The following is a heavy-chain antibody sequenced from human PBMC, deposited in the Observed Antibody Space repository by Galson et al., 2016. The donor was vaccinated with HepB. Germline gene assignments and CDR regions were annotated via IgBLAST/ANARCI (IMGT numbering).Heavy chain of an antibody. CDR2: IIPPFPTA. CDR1: GGTFTNYA. Sequence: SVKVSCKASGGTFTNYAFSWVRQAPGQGLEWMGGIIPPFPTADYAQKFQGRITITADESTSTVYIQMSSLRSEDTAVYYCARDSRYCSGATCYKPDFDYWGRGTLVTVSS. J-gene: IGHJ4*02. CDR3: ARDSRYCSGATCYKPDFDY. V-gene: IGHV1-69*13. D-gene: IGHD2-15*01.